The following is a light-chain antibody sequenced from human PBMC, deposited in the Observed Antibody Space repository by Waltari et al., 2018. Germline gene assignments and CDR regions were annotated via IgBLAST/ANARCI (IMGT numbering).Light chain of an antibody. Sequence: QSALTHPASASGSPGHSIPLSCPGHSAALATSTYVPLYQQHPGKAPKLMIYDVSNRPSGVANRFSGSKSGITASLTISGLRAEDEADYYCSSYSDSSTLVVFGGGTKLTVL. CDR3: SSYSDSSTLVV. V-gene: IGLV2-14*03. CDR2: DVS. CDR1: SAALATSTY. J-gene: IGLJ3*02.